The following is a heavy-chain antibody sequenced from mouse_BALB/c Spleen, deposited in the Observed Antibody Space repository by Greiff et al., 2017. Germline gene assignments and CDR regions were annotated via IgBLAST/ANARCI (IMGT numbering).Heavy chain of an antibody. J-gene: IGHJ4*01. CDR3: VRQYYYAMDY. CDR1: GFTFNTNA. V-gene: IGHV10S3*01. Sequence: EVQLVETGGGLVQPKGSLKLSCAASGFTFNTNAMNWVRQAPGKGLEWVARIRSKSNNYATYYADSVKDRFTISRDDSQSMLYLQMNNLKTEDTAMYYCVRQYYYAMDYWGQGTSVTVSS. CDR2: IRSKSNNYAT.